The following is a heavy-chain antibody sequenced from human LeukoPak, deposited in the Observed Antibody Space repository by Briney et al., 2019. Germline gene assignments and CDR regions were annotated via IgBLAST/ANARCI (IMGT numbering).Heavy chain of an antibody. Sequence: GASVKVSCKASGYTFTSYGISWVRQAPGQGLEWMGWIRVYNGDTNYAQKLQGRVTMTTDTSTSTAYMELRNLRSDDTAVYYCATGYCSSTNCRIDYWGQGTLVSVSS. CDR3: ATGYCSSTNCRIDY. V-gene: IGHV1-18*01. D-gene: IGHD2-2*03. J-gene: IGHJ4*02. CDR2: IRVYNGDT. CDR1: GYTFTSYG.